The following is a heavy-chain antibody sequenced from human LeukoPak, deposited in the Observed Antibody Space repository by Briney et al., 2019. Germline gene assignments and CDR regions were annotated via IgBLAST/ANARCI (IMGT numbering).Heavy chain of an antibody. CDR1: GFTFSTYW. Sequence: GGSLRLSCAASGFTFSTYWMHWVRQAPGKGLVWVSRINPDGSSTTYANSVKGRFTISRDNAKNTLYLQMNSLRAEDTAVYFCAPMRDWEISWGQGTLATVSS. CDR2: INPDGSST. D-gene: IGHD1-26*01. CDR3: APMRDWEIS. J-gene: IGHJ5*02. V-gene: IGHV3-74*01.